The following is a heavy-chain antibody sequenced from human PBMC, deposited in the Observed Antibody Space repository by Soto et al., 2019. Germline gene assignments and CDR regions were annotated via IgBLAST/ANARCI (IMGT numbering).Heavy chain of an antibody. CDR1: GFTFTSYA. CDR2: ISGTGGST. J-gene: IGHJ4*02. D-gene: IGHD6-19*01. Sequence: EVQLLESGGGLVQPGGSLRLSCETSGFTFTSYAMSWVRQAPGGGLEWISGISGTGGSTYYADSVKGRFTISRDNSRNTLYLQLNSVRADDTAVYYCARDRYANGWDYFDSWGQGTLVPVSS. V-gene: IGHV3-23*01. CDR3: ARDRYANGWDYFDS.